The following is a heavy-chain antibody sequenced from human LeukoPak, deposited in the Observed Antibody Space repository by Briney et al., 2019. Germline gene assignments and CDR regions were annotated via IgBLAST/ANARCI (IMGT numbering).Heavy chain of an antibody. CDR2: INHSGST. J-gene: IGHJ4*02. V-gene: IGHV4-34*01. D-gene: IGHD5-12*01. CDR1: GGSFSGYY. Sequence: PSETLSLTCAVYGGSFSGYYWSWIRQPPGKGLEWIGEINHSGSTNYNPSLKSRVTISVDTSKNQFSLKLSSVTAADTAVYYCARENVDIVATIRVYYVDYWGQGTLVTVSS. CDR3: ARENVDIVATIRVYYVDY.